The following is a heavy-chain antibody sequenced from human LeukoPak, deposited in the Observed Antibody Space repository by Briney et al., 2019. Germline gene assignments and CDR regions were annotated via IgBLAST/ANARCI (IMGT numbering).Heavy chain of an antibody. CDR1: GGSISSYY. J-gene: IGHJ3*02. Sequence: SETLSLTCTVSGGSISSYYWSWIRQPPGKGLEWIWYIYYSGSTNYNPSLKSRVTISVDTSKNQFSLKLSSVTAADTAVYYCARSIRGYYDSSGYYPHAFDIWGQGTMVTVSS. V-gene: IGHV4-59*01. CDR3: ARSIRGYYDSSGYYPHAFDI. CDR2: IYYSGST. D-gene: IGHD3-22*01.